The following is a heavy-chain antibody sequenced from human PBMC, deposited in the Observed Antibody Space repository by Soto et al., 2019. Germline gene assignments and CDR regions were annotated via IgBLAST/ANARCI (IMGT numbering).Heavy chain of an antibody. CDR3: ATGAAYPTETFDY. J-gene: IGHJ4*02. CDR1: RYTLTELS. D-gene: IGHD2-15*01. CDR2: FDPEDGET. V-gene: IGHV1-24*01. Sequence: GAPVEVSCQVSRYTLTELSLHWVRQDPGKGLEWMGGFDPEDGETIYAQKFQGRVTMTEDTSTDTAYMELSSLRSEDTAVYYCATGAAYPTETFDYWGQGTLVTVPQ.